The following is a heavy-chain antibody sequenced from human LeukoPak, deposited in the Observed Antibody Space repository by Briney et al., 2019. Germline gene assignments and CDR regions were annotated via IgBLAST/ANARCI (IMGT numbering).Heavy chain of an antibody. CDR1: GGSISSYY. J-gene: IGHJ5*02. Sequence: PSETLSLTCTVCGGSISSYYWSWIRQPPGKGVEWIGYIYYSGSTNYNPSLTSRVTISVDTPKNQFSLKLSSVTAADTAVYYCARTITIFGVVIGPPNWFDPWGQGTLVTVSS. V-gene: IGHV4-59*01. CDR2: IYYSGST. CDR3: ARTITIFGVVIGPPNWFDP. D-gene: IGHD3-3*01.